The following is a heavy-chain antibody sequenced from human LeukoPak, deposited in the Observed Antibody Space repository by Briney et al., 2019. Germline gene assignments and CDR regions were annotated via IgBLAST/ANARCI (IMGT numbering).Heavy chain of an antibody. V-gene: IGHV1-69*13. CDR1: GGTFSSYA. D-gene: IGHD7-27*01. Sequence: ASVKVSCKASGGTFSSYAISWVRQAPGQGLEWMGGIIPIFGTANYAQKFQGRVTITADESTSTACMELSSLRSEDTAVYYCARELRNWGLENYYYGMDVWGQGTTVTVSS. CDR3: ARELRNWGLENYYYGMDV. CDR2: IIPIFGTA. J-gene: IGHJ6*02.